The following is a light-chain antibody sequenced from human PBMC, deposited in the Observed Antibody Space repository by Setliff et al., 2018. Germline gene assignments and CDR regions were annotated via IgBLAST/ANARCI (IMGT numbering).Light chain of an antibody. CDR3: SSYITSRTLGV. J-gene: IGLJ2*01. CDR2: DVS. Sequence: QSVLAQPPSVSGAPGQRVTISCAGTGSDIGAFNYVSWYQQHPGKTPKLIIYDVSNRPSGVSNRFSGSKSGYTASLTISGLQAEDEADYYCSSYITSRTLGVFGGGTKVTVL. CDR1: GSDIGAFNY. V-gene: IGLV2-14*03.